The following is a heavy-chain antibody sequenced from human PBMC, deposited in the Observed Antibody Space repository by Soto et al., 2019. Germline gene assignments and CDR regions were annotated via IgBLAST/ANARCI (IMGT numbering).Heavy chain of an antibody. CDR2: IKQDGSEK. V-gene: IGHV3-7*05. Sequence: EVQLVESGGGLVQPGGSLRLSCAASGFTFSNYWMSWVRQAPGKGLEWVANIKQDGSEKYYVDSVKGRFTISRDNAKNSLYLQMNSLRAEDTAVYYCARDRGDYDFWSGYSSALDIWGQGTMVTVSS. CDR3: ARDRGDYDFWSGYSSALDI. J-gene: IGHJ3*02. CDR1: GFTFSNYW. D-gene: IGHD3-3*01.